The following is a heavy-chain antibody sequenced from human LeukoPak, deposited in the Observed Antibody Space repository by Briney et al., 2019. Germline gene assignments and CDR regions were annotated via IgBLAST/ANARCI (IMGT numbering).Heavy chain of an antibody. V-gene: IGHV4-34*01. Sequence: PGGSLRLSCAASGFTFRMYAMSWVRQPPGKGLEWIGEINHSGSTNYNPSLKSRVTISVDTSKNQFSLKLSSVTAADTAVYYCARGPNYGGNSKDFDYWGQGTLVTVSS. CDR1: GFTFRMYA. CDR3: ARGPNYGGNSKDFDY. CDR2: INHSGST. J-gene: IGHJ4*02. D-gene: IGHD4-23*01.